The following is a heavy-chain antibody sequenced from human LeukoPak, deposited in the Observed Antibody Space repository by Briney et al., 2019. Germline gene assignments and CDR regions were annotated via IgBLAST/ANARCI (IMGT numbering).Heavy chain of an antibody. V-gene: IGHV1-18*01. CDR3: ARDGVVPAAYGPLFPYKDV. CDR2: ISAYNGNT. CDR1: GYTFTSYS. Sequence: ASVKVSCKASGYTFTSYSISWVRQAPGQGLEWMGWISAYNGNTNYAQKLQGRVTMTTDTSTSTAYMELRSLRSDDTAVYYCARDGVVPAAYGPLFPYKDVWGKGTTVTVSS. D-gene: IGHD2-2*01. J-gene: IGHJ6*03.